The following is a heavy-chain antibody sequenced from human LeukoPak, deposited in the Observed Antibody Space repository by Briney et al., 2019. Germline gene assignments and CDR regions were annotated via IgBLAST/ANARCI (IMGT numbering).Heavy chain of an antibody. V-gene: IGHV1-18*01. J-gene: IGHJ5*02. CDR3: ARDEARYSSGYYPNWFDP. CDR1: GYTFSSYG. D-gene: IGHD3-22*01. CDR2: ISGYNGNT. Sequence: ASVKVSCKASGYTFSSYGISWVRQAPGQGLEWMGWISGYNGNTHCAHNLQGRVTMTTDTSTSTAYMELRSLRSDDTAVYYCARDEARYSSGYYPNWFDPWGQGTLVTVSS.